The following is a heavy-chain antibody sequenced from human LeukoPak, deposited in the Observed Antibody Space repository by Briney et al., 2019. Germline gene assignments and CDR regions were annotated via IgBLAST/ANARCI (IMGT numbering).Heavy chain of an antibody. J-gene: IGHJ4*02. D-gene: IGHD3-22*01. CDR1: GYTFTSYG. CDR3: ARDLMDYYDSSGLDY. V-gene: IGHV1-18*01. CDR2: ISAYNGNT. Sequence: ASVKVSCKASGYTFTSYGISWVRQAPGQGLEWMGWISAYNGNTNYAQKLQGRVTMTTDTSTSTAYMELRSLRSDDTAVYHCARDLMDYYDSSGLDYWGQGTLVTVSS.